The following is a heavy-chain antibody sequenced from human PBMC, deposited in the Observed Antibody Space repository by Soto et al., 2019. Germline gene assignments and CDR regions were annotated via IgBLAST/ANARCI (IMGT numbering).Heavy chain of an antibody. V-gene: IGHV3-33*01. CDR2: IWYDGRNK. D-gene: IGHD5-18*01. CDR1: GFTFSSYG. J-gene: IGHJ4*02. CDR3: ARGFSYGNPFDY. Sequence: GGSLRLSCAASGFTFSSYGMHWVRQAPGKGLEWVAVIWYDGRNKYYADSVKGRFTISRDNSKNTLYLQMNSLSAEDTAVYYCARGFSYGNPFDYWGQRTPVTVSS.